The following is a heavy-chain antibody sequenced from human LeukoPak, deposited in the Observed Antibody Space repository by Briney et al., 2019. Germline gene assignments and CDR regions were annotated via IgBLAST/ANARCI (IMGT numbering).Heavy chain of an antibody. CDR3: ARDPYSGSYGDSYYYYMDV. D-gene: IGHD1-26*01. J-gene: IGHJ6*03. CDR1: GFTFSTYS. V-gene: IGHV3-21*01. CDR2: ITSTGSYT. Sequence: GGSLRLSCAASGFTFSTYSMNWVRQAPGKGLEWVSSITSTGSYTFYADSVKGRFTISRDNAKNSLYLQMNSLRAEDTAIYYCARDPYSGSYGDSYYYYMDVWGKGTTVTISS.